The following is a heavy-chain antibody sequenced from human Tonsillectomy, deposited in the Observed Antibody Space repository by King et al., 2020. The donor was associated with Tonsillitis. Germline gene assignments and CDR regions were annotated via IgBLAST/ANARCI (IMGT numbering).Heavy chain of an antibody. CDR1: GFTFTNYW. Sequence: QLVQSGGGLVQPGGSLRLSCAASGFTFTNYWMTWARQAPGKGLEWVANINRNGGDKFYVDSVKGRFTISRDNAKNLLYLQMNSLRAEDTAVYYCARGGNDWLEAQYWGQGTLVTVSS. D-gene: IGHD3-9*01. J-gene: IGHJ4*02. CDR3: ARGGNDWLEAQY. V-gene: IGHV3-7*01. CDR2: INRNGGDK.